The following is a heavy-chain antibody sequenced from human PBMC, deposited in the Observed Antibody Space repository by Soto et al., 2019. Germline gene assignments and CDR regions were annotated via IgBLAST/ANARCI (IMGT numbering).Heavy chain of an antibody. CDR3: ARGHTTNWYSYYFGMDV. D-gene: IGHD1-1*01. V-gene: IGHV3-30*03. J-gene: IGHJ6*02. CDR2: ISYDGVTI. CDR1: GFTFRSYA. Sequence: QVQVVESGGGVVQPGRSLRLSCAASGFTFRSYAMHWVRQAPGKWLEWVAVISYDGVTIYPADSVKGRFTISRDNSKDTLYLQMDSLRAADTAVYYCARGHTTNWYSYYFGMDVWGQGTTVTVSS.